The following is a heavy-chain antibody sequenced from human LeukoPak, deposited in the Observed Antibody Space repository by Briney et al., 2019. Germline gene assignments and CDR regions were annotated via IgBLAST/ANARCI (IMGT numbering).Heavy chain of an antibody. CDR3: ARDGICSSTSCYAFDI. Sequence: PSETLSLTCAVYGGSFSGYYWSWIRQPPGKGLEWIGEINHSGSTNYNPSLKSRVTISVDTSKNQLSLKLSSVTAADTAVYYCARDGICSSTSCYAFDIWGQGTMVTVSS. CDR2: INHSGST. CDR1: GGSFSGYY. J-gene: IGHJ3*02. V-gene: IGHV4-34*01. D-gene: IGHD2-2*01.